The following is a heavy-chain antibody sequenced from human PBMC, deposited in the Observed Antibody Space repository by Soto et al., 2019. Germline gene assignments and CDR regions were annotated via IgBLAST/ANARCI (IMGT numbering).Heavy chain of an antibody. J-gene: IGHJ4*02. Sequence: PGGSLRLSCAASGFTSGFTFTDAWMNWVRQAPGKGLEWVSTISGGGGYIYYADSVKGRFTISRDDSKNMLYLQMNGLRAEDTAVYLCAKDPKSGIPYYFDYWGQGALVTSPQ. CDR2: ISGGGGYI. CDR3: AKDPKSGIPYYFDY. V-gene: IGHV3-23*01. D-gene: IGHD6-13*01. CDR1: GFTFTDAW.